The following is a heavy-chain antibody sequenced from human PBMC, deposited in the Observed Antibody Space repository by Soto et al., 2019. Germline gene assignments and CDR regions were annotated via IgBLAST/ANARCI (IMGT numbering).Heavy chain of an antibody. D-gene: IGHD2-15*01. CDR1: VFTFSNSG. Sequence: QVQLVESGGGVVQPGRSLRLSCAASVFTFSNSGMHWVRQAPGKGLEWVAVIWYDGRNTYYADSVKGRLTISRDNSRNTLYLQMNSLRAEDTAVYYCARSGCSGGSCDPDYGGQGALVTVSS. CDR2: IWYDGRNT. V-gene: IGHV3-33*01. CDR3: ARSGCSGGSCDPDY. J-gene: IGHJ4*02.